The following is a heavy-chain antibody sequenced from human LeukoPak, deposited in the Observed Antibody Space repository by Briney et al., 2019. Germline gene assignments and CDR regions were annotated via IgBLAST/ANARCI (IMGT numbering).Heavy chain of an antibody. CDR3: ARIWPDI. J-gene: IGHJ3*02. V-gene: IGHV4-34*01. CDR1: GGSFSGYY. CDR2: INHRGNT. Sequence: SETLSLTCAVYGGSFSGYYWSWLRQPPGKGLEWIAEINHRGNTNYNPSLKSRATISVDTSKNQFSLKLNSVTAADTAVYYRARIWPDIWGQGTMVTVSS. D-gene: IGHD3-10*01.